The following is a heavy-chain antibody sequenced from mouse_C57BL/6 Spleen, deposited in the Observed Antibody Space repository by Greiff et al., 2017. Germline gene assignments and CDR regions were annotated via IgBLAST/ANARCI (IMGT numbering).Heavy chain of an antibody. V-gene: IGHV1-64*01. CDR1: GYTFTSYW. D-gene: IGHD2-2*01. CDR3: ARGREYGYDEAMDY. Sequence: QVQLQQPGAELVKPGASVKLSCKASGYTFTSYWMHWVKQRPGQGLEWIGMIYPNSGSTNYNEKFKSKATLTVDKSSSTAYMQLSSLTSEDSAVYYCARGREYGYDEAMDYWGQGTSVTVSS. J-gene: IGHJ4*01. CDR2: IYPNSGST.